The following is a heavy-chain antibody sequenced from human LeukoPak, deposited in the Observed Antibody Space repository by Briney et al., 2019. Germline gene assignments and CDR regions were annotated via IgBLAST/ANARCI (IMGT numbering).Heavy chain of an antibody. CDR3: ARDSTVTKGAGGYYYYYMDV. J-gene: IGHJ6*03. Sequence: SETVSLTCTVYGGSISSYYWSWVRQPAGKGLEWIGRIYTSGSTNYNPSLKSRVTMSVDTSKNQFSLKLSSVTAADTAVYYCARDSTVTKGAGGYYYYYMDVWGKGTTVTISS. D-gene: IGHD4-17*01. CDR1: GGSISSYY. CDR2: IYTSGST. V-gene: IGHV4-4*07.